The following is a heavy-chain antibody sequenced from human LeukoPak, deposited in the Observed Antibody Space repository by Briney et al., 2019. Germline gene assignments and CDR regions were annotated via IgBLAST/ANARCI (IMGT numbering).Heavy chain of an antibody. J-gene: IGHJ4*02. D-gene: IGHD6-19*01. Sequence: SETLSLTCAVSDYSISSGYYWGWIRQPPGEGLEWIGSIYHSGSAYYNPSLKSRVTISVDTSKNQFSLKLNSVTAADTAVYYCARDLPVAGTGFGYWGQGTLVTVSS. CDR2: IYHSGSA. V-gene: IGHV4-38-2*02. CDR3: ARDLPVAGTGFGY. CDR1: DYSISSGYY.